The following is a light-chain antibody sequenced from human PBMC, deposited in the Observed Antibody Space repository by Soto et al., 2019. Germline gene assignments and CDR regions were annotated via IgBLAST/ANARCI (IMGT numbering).Light chain of an antibody. CDR2: WAS. CDR3: QQDYSTLT. CDR1: QSVLYSSNNKNY. J-gene: IGKJ4*01. V-gene: IGKV4-1*01. Sequence: DIVLTQSPDSLAVSLGERATINCKSSQSVLYSSNNKNYFAWYQQKPGQPPKLLIYWASTRESGVPDRFSGGGSGTDFTLTISRLQADDVADYYRQQDYSTLTFGGGTKVEIK.